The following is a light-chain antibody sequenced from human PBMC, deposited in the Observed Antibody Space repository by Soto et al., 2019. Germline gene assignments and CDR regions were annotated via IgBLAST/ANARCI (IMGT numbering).Light chain of an antibody. J-gene: IGKJ1*01. CDR1: QSVSSNY. CDR3: AQWGSSTRT. V-gene: IGKV3-20*01. Sequence: EIVWTQSPGTLSLSPGERAKISCRASQSVSSNYLGWYQKKPGQPPRLLIYGISTRAAGIADRFSGTVPGTDFNLTISRLETEEFAVYEGAQWGSSTRTFGQVTKVDIK. CDR2: GIS.